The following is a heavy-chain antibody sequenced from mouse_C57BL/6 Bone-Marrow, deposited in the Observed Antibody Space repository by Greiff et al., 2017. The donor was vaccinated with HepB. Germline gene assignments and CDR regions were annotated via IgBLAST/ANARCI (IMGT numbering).Heavy chain of an antibody. Sequence: VQLQQSGAELVMPGASVKLSCKASGYTFTSYWMHWVKQRPGQGLEWIGEIDPSDSYTNYNQKFKGKSTLTVDKSSSTAYMQLSSLTSEDSAVYYCARCAHYYGSSPDYWGQGTTLTVSS. CDR1: GYTFTSYW. J-gene: IGHJ2*01. CDR2: IDPSDSYT. D-gene: IGHD1-1*01. CDR3: ARCAHYYGSSPDY. V-gene: IGHV1-69*01.